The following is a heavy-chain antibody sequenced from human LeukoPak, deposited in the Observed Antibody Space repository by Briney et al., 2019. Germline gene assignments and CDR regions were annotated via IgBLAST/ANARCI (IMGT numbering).Heavy chain of an antibody. Sequence: PSETLSLTCSVSGGSISSCSYYWGWIRQPPGKGLEWIGSIYYSGSTYYNPSLKSRVTISVGTSKRQFSLKLSSVTAADTAVYYCARIPVVDDAFDIWGQGTMVTVSS. J-gene: IGHJ3*02. CDR2: IYYSGST. V-gene: IGHV4-39*01. CDR3: ARIPVVDDAFDI. CDR1: GGSISSCSYY. D-gene: IGHD4-23*01.